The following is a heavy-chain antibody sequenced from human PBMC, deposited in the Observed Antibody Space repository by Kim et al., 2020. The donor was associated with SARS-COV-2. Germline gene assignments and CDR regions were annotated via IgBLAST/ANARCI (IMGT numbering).Heavy chain of an antibody. D-gene: IGHD2-8*01. J-gene: IGHJ4*02. CDR1: GDSISSGDYH. CDR3: TTYRADNGGRGY. Sequence: SETLSLTCTVSGDSISSGDYHWSWIRQHQGKGLEWIGYISSSGSTYYNPSLKSRVTISLDTSKNHFSLELSSVTAADTAVYYCTTYRADNGGRGYWGQGTPVTVSS. V-gene: IGHV4-31*03. CDR2: ISSSGST.